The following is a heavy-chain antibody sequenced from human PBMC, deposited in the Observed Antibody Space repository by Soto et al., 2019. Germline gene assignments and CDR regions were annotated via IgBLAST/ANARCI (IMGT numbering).Heavy chain of an antibody. CDR2: INPNSGGT. J-gene: IGHJ4*02. CDR3: ARGDDTYYYDSSGYYMGY. D-gene: IGHD3-22*01. CDR1: GYTFTGYY. V-gene: IGHV1-2*04. Sequence: ASVKVSCKASGYTFTGYYMHWVRQAPGQGLEWMGWINPNSGGTNYAQKFQGWVTMTRDTSISTAYMELSRLRSDDTAVYYCARGDDTYYYDSSGYYMGYWGQGTLVTVSS.